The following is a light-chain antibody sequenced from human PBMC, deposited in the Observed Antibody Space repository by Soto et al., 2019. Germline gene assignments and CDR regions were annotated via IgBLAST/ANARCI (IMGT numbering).Light chain of an antibody. Sequence: AIQLTQSPSSLSASVGDRVTITCRASQGISSALAWYQQKPGKAPKLLIYDASSLESGVPSRFIGSGSGTDFTLTISSLQPEDFATYYCQQFNSYPLFGPGTKVDIK. CDR3: QQFNSYPL. CDR2: DAS. J-gene: IGKJ3*01. V-gene: IGKV1-13*02. CDR1: QGISSA.